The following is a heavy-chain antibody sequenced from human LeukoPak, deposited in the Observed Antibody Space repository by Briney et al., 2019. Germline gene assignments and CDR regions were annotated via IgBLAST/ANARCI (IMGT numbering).Heavy chain of an antibody. CDR1: GYTFTSYG. CDR3: ARVGDHWSGYSYYFDY. Sequence: VASVKVSCKASGYTFTSYGISWVRQAPGQGLEWMGWISAYNGNTNYAQKLQGRVTMTTDTSTSTAYMELRSLRSDDTAVYYRARVGDHWSGYSYYFDYWGQGTLVTVSS. V-gene: IGHV1-18*01. D-gene: IGHD3-3*01. J-gene: IGHJ4*02. CDR2: ISAYNGNT.